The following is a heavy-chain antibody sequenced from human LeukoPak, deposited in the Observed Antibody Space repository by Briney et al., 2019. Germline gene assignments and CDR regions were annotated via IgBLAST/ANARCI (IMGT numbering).Heavy chain of an antibody. CDR2: INHSGST. V-gene: IGHV4-34*01. D-gene: IGHD1-26*01. CDR3: ARGQRSYFRAVDD. Sequence: ASETLSLTCAVYGGSFSGYYWNWLRQPPGKGLEWIGEINHSGSTNYNPSLKSRVTISVDTSKNQFSLKLSSVTAADTAVYYCARGQRSYFRAVDDWGQGTLVTVSS. CDR1: GGSFSGYY. J-gene: IGHJ4*02.